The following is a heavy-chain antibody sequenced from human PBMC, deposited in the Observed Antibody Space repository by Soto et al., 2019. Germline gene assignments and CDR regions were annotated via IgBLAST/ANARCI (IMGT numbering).Heavy chain of an antibody. CDR1: GGSINNYF. CDR3: ARQKILGASFFDS. V-gene: IGHV4-59*08. D-gene: IGHD1-26*01. Sequence: PXXTLSLAFPVSGGSINNYFWRWILQPPGKGLEWIAYISYSGLTHYSPSLGSRATISVDTSKNQFFLKLTSMNAAYMAVYYCARQKILGASFFDSWGQGTLVTVSS. J-gene: IGHJ4*02. CDR2: ISYSGLT.